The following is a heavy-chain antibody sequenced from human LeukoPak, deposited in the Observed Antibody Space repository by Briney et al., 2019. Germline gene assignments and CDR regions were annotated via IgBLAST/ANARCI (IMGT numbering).Heavy chain of an antibody. D-gene: IGHD2-2*03. V-gene: IGHV1-18*01. J-gene: IGHJ5*02. Sequence: ASVKVSCKASGYTFTSYGISWVRQAPGQGLEWMGWISAYNGNTNYAQKLQGRVTITTDESTSTAYMELSSLRSEDTAVYYCARDRGYCSSTSCYKGGVYNWFDPWGQGTLVTVSS. CDR2: ISAYNGNT. CDR1: GYTFTSYG. CDR3: ARDRGYCSSTSCYKGGVYNWFDP.